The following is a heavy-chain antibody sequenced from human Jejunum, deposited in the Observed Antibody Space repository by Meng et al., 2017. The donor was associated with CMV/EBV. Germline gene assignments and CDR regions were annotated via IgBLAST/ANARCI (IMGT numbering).Heavy chain of an antibody. V-gene: IGHV1-3*01. Sequence: QVKLVQSGSELKKPGASVKISCKASGYTFISNVMHWVRQAPGQRLEWMGWINAGNGHTSYSQNFQGRVTFTRDTSASTVYMELNSLTSEDTAVYYCAREGAVSDLDLDYWGQGSLVTVSS. D-gene: IGHD6-19*01. CDR1: GYTFISNV. CDR2: INAGNGHT. CDR3: AREGAVSDLDLDY. J-gene: IGHJ4*02.